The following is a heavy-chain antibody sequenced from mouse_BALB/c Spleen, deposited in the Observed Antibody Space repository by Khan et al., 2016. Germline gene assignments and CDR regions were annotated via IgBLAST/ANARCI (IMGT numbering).Heavy chain of an antibody. CDR3: ARGGNGYVPYAMDY. D-gene: IGHD2-2*01. J-gene: IGHJ4*01. Sequence: EVKLLESGGGLVQPGGSLNLSCAASGFDFSRYWMSWARQAPGKGQEWIGEINPGSSTINYTPSLKDKFIISRDNAKNTLYLQMSKVRSEDTARYYCARGGNGYVPYAMDYWVQGTSVTVSS. CDR2: INPGSSTI. CDR1: GFDFSRYW. V-gene: IGHV4-2*02.